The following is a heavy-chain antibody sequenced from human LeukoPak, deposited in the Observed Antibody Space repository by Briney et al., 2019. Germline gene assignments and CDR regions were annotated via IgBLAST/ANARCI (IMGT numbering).Heavy chain of an antibody. D-gene: IGHD1-7*01. Sequence: SETPSLTCTVSGGSISSSSYYWGWIRQPPGKGLEWIGSIYYSGSTYYNPSLKSRVTISVDTSKNQFSLKLSSVTAADTAVYYCARLNGLELPDWGQGTLVTVSS. J-gene: IGHJ4*02. CDR2: IYYSGST. V-gene: IGHV4-39*01. CDR1: GGSISSSSYY. CDR3: ARLNGLELPD.